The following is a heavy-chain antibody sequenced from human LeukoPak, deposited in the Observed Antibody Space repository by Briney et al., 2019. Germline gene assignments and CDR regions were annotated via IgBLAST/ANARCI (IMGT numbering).Heavy chain of an antibody. J-gene: IGHJ4*02. Sequence: GGSQRLSCAASGFTFSSYWMSWVRQAPGKGLEWVANIKQDGSEKYYVDSVKGRFTISRDNAKNSLYLQMNSLRAEDTAVYYRARDRPRYCSSTSCYFDYWGQGTLVTVSS. CDR3: ARDRPRYCSSTSCYFDY. CDR1: GFTFSSYW. D-gene: IGHD2-2*01. CDR2: IKQDGSEK. V-gene: IGHV3-7*04.